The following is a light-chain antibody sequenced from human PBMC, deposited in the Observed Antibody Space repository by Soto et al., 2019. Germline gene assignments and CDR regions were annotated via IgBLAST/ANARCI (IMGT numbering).Light chain of an antibody. CDR1: QSISSW. CDR2: KAS. Sequence: NQMTQSPSSLSASVGDRVTITCRASQSISSWLAWYQQKPGKAPKLLIYKASSLESGVPSRFSGSGSGTEFTLTISSLQPDDFATYYCQQYNSYPTFGQGTMAAI. V-gene: IGKV1-5*03. CDR3: QQYNSYPT. J-gene: IGKJ1*01.